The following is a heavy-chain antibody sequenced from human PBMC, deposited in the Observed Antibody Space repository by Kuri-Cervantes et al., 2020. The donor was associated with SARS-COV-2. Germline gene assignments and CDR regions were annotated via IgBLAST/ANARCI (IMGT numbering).Heavy chain of an antibody. D-gene: IGHD6-13*01. J-gene: IGHJ6*03. Sequence: GGSLRLSCAASGFTFSSYSMNWVRQAPGKGLEWVSSISSSSSYIYYADSVKGRFTISRDNAKNSLYLQMNSLRAEDTALYYCAKDMSLGAAAGTHDYYMDVWGKGTTVTVSS. CDR3: AKDMSLGAAAGTHDYYMDV. CDR1: GFTFSSYS. V-gene: IGHV3-21*04. CDR2: ISSSSSYI.